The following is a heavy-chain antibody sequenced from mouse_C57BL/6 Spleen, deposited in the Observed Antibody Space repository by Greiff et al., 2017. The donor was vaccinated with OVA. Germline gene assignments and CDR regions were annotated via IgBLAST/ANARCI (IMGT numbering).Heavy chain of an antibody. V-gene: IGHV5-9*01. D-gene: IGHD1-1*01. CDR2: ISGGGGNT. CDR1: GFTFSSYT. CDR3: ARPPLYYGSSYPAWFAY. Sequence: EVQRVESGGGLVKPGGSLKLSCAASGFTFSSYTMSWVRQTPEKRLEWVATISGGGGNTYYPDRVKGRFTISRDNAKNTLYLQMSSLRSEDTALYYGARPPLYYGSSYPAWFAYWGQGTLVTVSA. J-gene: IGHJ3*01.